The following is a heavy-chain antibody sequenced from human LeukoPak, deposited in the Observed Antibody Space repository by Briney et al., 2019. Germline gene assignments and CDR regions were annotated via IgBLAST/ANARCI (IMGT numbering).Heavy chain of an antibody. J-gene: IGHJ4*02. CDR1: GYSFTSYW. Sequence: GESLKISCKGSGYSFTSYWIGWVRQMPGKGLEWMGIIYPGDSDTRYSPSFQGQVTISADKSISTAYLQWSSLKASDTAIYYCARQFPQGSYSNTAFDYWGQGTLVTVSS. CDR2: IYPGDSDT. CDR3: ARQFPQGSYSNTAFDY. D-gene: IGHD1-26*01. V-gene: IGHV5-51*01.